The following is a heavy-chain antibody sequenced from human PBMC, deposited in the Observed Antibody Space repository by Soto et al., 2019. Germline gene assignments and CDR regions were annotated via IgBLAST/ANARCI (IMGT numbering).Heavy chain of an antibody. V-gene: IGHV4-39*01. J-gene: IGHJ6*02. D-gene: IGHD2-2*01. Sequence: SETLSLTCTVSGGSISSSSYYWGWIRQPPGKGLEWIGSIYYSGSTYYNPSLKSRVTISVDTSKNQFSLKLSSVTAADTAVYYCARQVKGPWIVVVPAAPSDVWGQGTTVTVSS. CDR3: ARQVKGPWIVVVPAAPSDV. CDR2: IYYSGST. CDR1: GGSISSSSYY.